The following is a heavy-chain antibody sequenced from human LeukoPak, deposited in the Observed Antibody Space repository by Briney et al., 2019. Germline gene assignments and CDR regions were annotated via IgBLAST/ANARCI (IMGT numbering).Heavy chain of an antibody. D-gene: IGHD2-21*01. CDR1: GFTFSSYS. V-gene: IGHV3-48*02. CDR3: AKGSAYYSSWFDS. J-gene: IGHJ5*01. CDR2: ISSSSSTI. Sequence: GGSLRLSCAASGFTFSSYSMNWVRQAPGKGLEWVSYISSSSSTIYYADSVKGRFTISRDNAKNSLDLQMNSLRDEDTAVYFCAKGSAYYSSWFDSWGQGTLVTVSS.